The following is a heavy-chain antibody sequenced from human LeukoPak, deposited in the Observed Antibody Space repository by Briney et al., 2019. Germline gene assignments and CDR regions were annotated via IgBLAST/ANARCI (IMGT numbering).Heavy chain of an antibody. CDR3: ARERQDTIVHSGAFDI. D-gene: IGHD3-10*01. CDR1: AFTSSTYF. Sequence: GRSLRLSCAASAFTSSTYFMHCVRPAPGKGLERAAVIPSEGSHTFYVDSVKGRFTISRDSSKNTLYLQMNSLRAEDTAVYFCARERQDTIVHSGAFDIWGQGTMVTVSS. V-gene: IGHV3-30-3*01. CDR2: IPSEGSHT. J-gene: IGHJ3*02.